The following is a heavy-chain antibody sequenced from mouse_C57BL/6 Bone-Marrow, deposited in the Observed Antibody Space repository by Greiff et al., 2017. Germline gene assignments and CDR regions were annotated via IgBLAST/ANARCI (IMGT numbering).Heavy chain of an antibody. D-gene: IGHD3-2*02. CDR1: GFSLTSYG. V-gene: IGHV2-2*01. CDR2: IWSGGST. J-gene: IGHJ3*01. Sequence: VQLQQSGPGLVQPSQSLSITCTVSGFSLTSYGVHWVRPSPGKGLEWLGVIWSGGSTDSTAAFISSLSISKDNSKGQVCLKMNSLQADDTAIYYCARGDSTGSWCAYGGQGTLVTVAA. CDR3: ARGDSTGSWCAY.